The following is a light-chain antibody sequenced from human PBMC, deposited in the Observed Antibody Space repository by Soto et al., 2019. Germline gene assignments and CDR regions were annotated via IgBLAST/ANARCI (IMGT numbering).Light chain of an antibody. CDR1: QSVSSY. CDR2: DAS. Sequence: EIVLTQSPATLSLSPGERATLSCRASQSVSSYLAWYQQKPGQAPRLLIYDASNRAPGIPARFSGSGSGTDFTLAVSSLEPEDFAVYYCQQRTNWPLTFGGGTKVDIK. V-gene: IGKV3-11*01. CDR3: QQRTNWPLT. J-gene: IGKJ4*01.